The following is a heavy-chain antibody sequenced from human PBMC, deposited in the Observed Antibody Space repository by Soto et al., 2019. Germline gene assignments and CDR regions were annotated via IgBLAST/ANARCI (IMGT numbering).Heavy chain of an antibody. CDR1: RFTFIDYG. D-gene: IGHD4-4*01. V-gene: IGHV3-30*18. Sequence: PGGSLRLSCAASRFTFIDYGMHWGRQAPGKGLEWVAGISHGATRKSYSDSVKGRFIISRDNSKKMLYLQLNSLRREDTAVYYCAKDWVGGSNRYQLDYWGRGTLVTVSS. J-gene: IGHJ4*02. CDR2: ISHGATRK. CDR3: AKDWVGGSNRYQLDY.